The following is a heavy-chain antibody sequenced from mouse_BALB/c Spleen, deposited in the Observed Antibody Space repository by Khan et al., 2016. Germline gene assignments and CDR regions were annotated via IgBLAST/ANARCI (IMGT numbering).Heavy chain of an antibody. V-gene: IGHV2-6-7*01. CDR1: GFSVTGFH. CDR3: ASYYDYDGGFAY. D-gene: IGHD2-4*01. CDR2: IWGDGST. Sequence: QVQLKESGPGLVAPSQSLSITCTVSGFSVTGFHVNWVLQPPGKSLEWLVVIWGDGSTDYDSALQSRLSISKDDSKSQLFLKMNSLHTDDTASYYCASYYDYDGGFAYWGQGTLVTVSA. J-gene: IGHJ3*01.